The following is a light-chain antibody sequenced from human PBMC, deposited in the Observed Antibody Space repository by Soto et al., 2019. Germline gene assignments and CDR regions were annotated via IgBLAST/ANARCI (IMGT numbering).Light chain of an antibody. CDR3: QQYDNLPIT. CDR1: QDIKHD. V-gene: IGKV1-33*01. J-gene: IGKJ5*01. CDR2: DTS. Sequence: DIQMTQSPFSLSASVGDRVTITSQARQDIKHDLNWYQQKPGKAPNLLIYDTSVLETGVPSRFSGSKSGTDFTFTISSLQPEDVATYYCQQYDNLPITFGQGTRLEIK.